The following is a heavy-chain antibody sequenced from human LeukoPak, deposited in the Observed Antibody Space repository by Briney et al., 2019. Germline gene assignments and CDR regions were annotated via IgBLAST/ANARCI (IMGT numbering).Heavy chain of an antibody. D-gene: IGHD4-17*01. CDR1: GYTFTGYY. Sequence: ASVKVSCEASGYTFTGYYMHWVRQAPGQGLEWMGWINPNSGGTNYARKFQGRVTMTRDTSISTAYMELSRLRSDDTAVYYCARVLDGDYDYWGQGTLVTVSS. V-gene: IGHV1-2*02. CDR3: ARVLDGDYDY. CDR2: INPNSGGT. J-gene: IGHJ4*02.